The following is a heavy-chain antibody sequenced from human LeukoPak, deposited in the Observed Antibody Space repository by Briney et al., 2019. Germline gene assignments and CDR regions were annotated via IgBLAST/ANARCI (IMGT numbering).Heavy chain of an antibody. J-gene: IGHJ4*02. CDR2: IYSGGST. Sequence: PGGSLRLSCAASGFTFSSNYMSWVRQAPGKGLEWVSVIYSGGSTYYADSVKGRFTISRDNSKNTLYLQMNSLRAEDTAVYYCARGYLFESRFDYWGQGTLVTVSS. CDR1: GFTFSSNY. CDR3: ARGYLFESRFDY. D-gene: IGHD3-16*02. V-gene: IGHV3-53*01.